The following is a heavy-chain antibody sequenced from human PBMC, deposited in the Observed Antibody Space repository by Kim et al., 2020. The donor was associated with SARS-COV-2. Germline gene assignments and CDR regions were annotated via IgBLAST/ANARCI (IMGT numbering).Heavy chain of an antibody. Sequence: SVKVSCKASGGTFSSYAISWVRQAPGQGLEWMGGIIPIFSTANYAQKFQGRVTITADESTSTAYMELSSLRSEDTAVYYCARVFKRYSGYESGCDCWGQGTLVTVSS. CDR3: ARVFKRYSGYESGCDC. CDR2: IIPIFSTA. J-gene: IGHJ4*02. CDR1: GGTFSSYA. V-gene: IGHV1-69*13. D-gene: IGHD5-12*01.